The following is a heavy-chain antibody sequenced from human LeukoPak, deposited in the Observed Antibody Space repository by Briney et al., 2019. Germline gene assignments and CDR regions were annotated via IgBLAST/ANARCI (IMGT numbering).Heavy chain of an antibody. D-gene: IGHD6-13*01. Sequence: GGSLRLSCVASGXTFSDYSMTWVRQAPGKGLFWVSGISAGGGSTYYADSVKGRFTISRDNSRNTLYLQMNSLRAEDTAVYYCAKDAAGPEYWGQGTLVTVSS. V-gene: IGHV3-23*01. CDR2: ISAGGGST. CDR3: AKDAAGPEY. J-gene: IGHJ4*02. CDR1: GXTFSDYS.